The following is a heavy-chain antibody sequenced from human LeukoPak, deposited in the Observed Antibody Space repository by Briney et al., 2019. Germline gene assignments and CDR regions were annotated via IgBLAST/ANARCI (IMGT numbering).Heavy chain of an antibody. D-gene: IGHD2-15*01. CDR3: ARGETDIVVVVAAAKYYYYYYYMDV. Sequence: SETLSLTCAVYGGSFSGYYWSWIRQPPGKGLEWIGEINHSGSTNYNPSLKSRVTISVDTSKNQFSLKLSSVTAADTAVYYCARGETDIVVVVAAAKYYYYYYYMDVWGKGTTVTVSS. CDR1: GGSFSGYY. J-gene: IGHJ6*03. V-gene: IGHV4-34*01. CDR2: INHSGST.